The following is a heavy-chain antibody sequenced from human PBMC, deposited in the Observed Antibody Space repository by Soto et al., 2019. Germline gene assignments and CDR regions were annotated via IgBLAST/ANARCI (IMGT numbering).Heavy chain of an antibody. CDR2: ISGSGDGT. Sequence: GGSLRLSCAASGFPFSSFALSLVRQAPGKGLEWVSAISGSGDGTDYADSVKGRFTISRDNSKNTLYLQMNSLRAEDTAVYYCAGTGYSSHDYWGQGEMVTVSS. J-gene: IGHJ4*02. V-gene: IGHV3-23*01. CDR1: GFPFSSFA. CDR3: AGTGYSSHDY. D-gene: IGHD5-18*01.